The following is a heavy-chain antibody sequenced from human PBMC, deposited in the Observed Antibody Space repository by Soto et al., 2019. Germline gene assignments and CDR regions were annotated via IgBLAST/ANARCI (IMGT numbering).Heavy chain of an antibody. J-gene: IGHJ4*02. Sequence: SETLSLTCTVSGGSISSSSYYWGWIRQPPGKGLGWIGSIYYSGSTYYNPSLKSRVTISVDTSKNQFSLKLSSVTAADTAVYYCASLYGDHVSYCGQPTLVTVSS. CDR2: IYYSGST. D-gene: IGHD4-17*01. V-gene: IGHV4-39*01. CDR3: ASLYGDHVSY. CDR1: GGSISSSSYY.